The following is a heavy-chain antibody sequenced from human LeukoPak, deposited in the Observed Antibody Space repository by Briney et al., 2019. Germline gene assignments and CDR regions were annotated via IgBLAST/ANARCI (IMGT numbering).Heavy chain of an antibody. Sequence: GGSLRLSCAASGFTFSSYGMHWVRQAPGKGLEWVAVISYDGSNKYYADSVKGRFTISRDNSKNTLYLQMNSLRAEDTAVYYCAKAFSRYCSSTSCPGGGAFDIWGQGTMVTVS. CDR3: AKAFSRYCSSTSCPGGGAFDI. D-gene: IGHD2-2*01. J-gene: IGHJ3*02. CDR2: ISYDGSNK. CDR1: GFTFSSYG. V-gene: IGHV3-30*18.